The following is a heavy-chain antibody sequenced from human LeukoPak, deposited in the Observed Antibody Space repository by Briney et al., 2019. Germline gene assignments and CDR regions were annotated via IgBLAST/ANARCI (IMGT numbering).Heavy chain of an antibody. CDR1: GFTFSSYE. CDR3: AKDLGERSGWQYGPDY. J-gene: IGHJ4*02. CDR2: ISSSGSTI. V-gene: IGHV3-48*03. Sequence: TGGSLRLSCAASGFTFSSYEMNWVRQAPGKGLEWVSYISSSGSTIYYADSVKGRFTISRDNAKNSLYLQMNSLRTEDTALYYCAKDLGERSGWQYGPDYWGQGTLVTVSS. D-gene: IGHD6-19*01.